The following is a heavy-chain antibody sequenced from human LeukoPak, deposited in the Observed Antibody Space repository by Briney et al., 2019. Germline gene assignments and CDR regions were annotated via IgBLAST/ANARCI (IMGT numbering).Heavy chain of an antibody. CDR1: GFTFSSYA. V-gene: IGHV3-23*01. J-gene: IGHJ5*02. Sequence: GGSLRLSCAASGFTFSSYAMSWVRQAPGKGLEWVSGISGSGCSTHYADPVKRRFTISRDNSKNPLYLQMNSLRAEDTAVYYCAKDRVLRGLLPNWFDPWGQGTLVTVSS. CDR2: ISGSGCST. CDR3: AKDRVLRGLLPNWFDP. D-gene: IGHD1-26*01.